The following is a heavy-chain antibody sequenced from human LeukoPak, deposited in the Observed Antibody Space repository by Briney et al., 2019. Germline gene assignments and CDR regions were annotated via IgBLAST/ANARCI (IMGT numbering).Heavy chain of an antibody. Sequence: GGSLRLSCAASRFTFSTYAMHWVRQAPGQGLEWVAGISSDGNNEDHADSVKGRFTISRDNSKSTLYLQMNSLRPEDTAIYYCARDRIAVAGMGAFQHWGQGTLVTVSS. CDR2: ISSDGNNE. V-gene: IGHV3-30-3*01. D-gene: IGHD6-19*01. J-gene: IGHJ1*01. CDR1: RFTFSTYA. CDR3: ARDRIAVAGMGAFQH.